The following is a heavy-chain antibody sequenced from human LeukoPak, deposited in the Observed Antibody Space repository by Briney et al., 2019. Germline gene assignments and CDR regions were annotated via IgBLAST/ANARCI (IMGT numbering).Heavy chain of an antibody. V-gene: IGHV3-23*01. D-gene: IGHD5-12*01. J-gene: IGHJ4*02. CDR1: GFTFSSYA. CDR2: ISGSGGST. Sequence: GGSLRLSCAASGFTFSSYAMSWVRQAPGKGLEWVSAISGSGGSTYYADSVKGRFTISRDNSKNTLYLQMNSLRAEDTAIYYCAKDGPDIVATLEGYWGQGTLVTVSS. CDR3: AKDGPDIVATLEGY.